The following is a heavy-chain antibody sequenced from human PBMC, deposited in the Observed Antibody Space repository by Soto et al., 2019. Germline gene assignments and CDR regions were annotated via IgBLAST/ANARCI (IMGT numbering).Heavy chain of an antibody. CDR1: GGSISSYY. CDR3: ARVQHVAGYCISTSCYGRGYGMDV. V-gene: IGHV4-59*01. D-gene: IGHD2-2*01. CDR2: IYYSGST. Sequence: PSETLSLTCTVSGGSISSYYWSWIRQPPGKGLEWIGYIYYSGSTNYNPSLKSRVTISVDTSKNQFSLKLSPVTAADTAVYYCARVQHVAGYCISTSCYGRGYGMDVWGQGTTVTVSS. J-gene: IGHJ6*02.